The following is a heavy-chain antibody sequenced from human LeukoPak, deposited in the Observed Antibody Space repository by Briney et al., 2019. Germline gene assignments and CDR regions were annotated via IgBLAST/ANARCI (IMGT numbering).Heavy chain of an antibody. CDR2: ILHDGSQE. D-gene: IGHD7-27*01. Sequence: GGSLRLSCAASGFTFSSYGMHWVRQAPGKGLEWVAVILHDGSQEKYADSVKGRFTISSDNSKNTLFLQMTGLRAEDTAVYYCARDDALGDNALDIWGQGTMVTASS. V-gene: IGHV3-33*01. CDR1: GFTFSSYG. J-gene: IGHJ3*02. CDR3: ARDDALGDNALDI.